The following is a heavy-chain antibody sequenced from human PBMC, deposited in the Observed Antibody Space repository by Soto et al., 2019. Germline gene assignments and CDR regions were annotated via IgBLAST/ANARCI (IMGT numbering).Heavy chain of an antibody. V-gene: IGHV1-18*04. D-gene: IGHD3-10*01. CDR3: ARVLDTYYYGSGMKDY. Sequence: GASVKVSFKACGYTFTSYGISWLRQAPGQGLEWMGWISAYNGNTNYAQKLQGRVTMTTDTSTSTAYMELRSLRSDDTAVYYCARVLDTYYYGSGMKDYWGQGTLVTVSS. CDR1: GYTFTSYG. J-gene: IGHJ4*02. CDR2: ISAYNGNT.